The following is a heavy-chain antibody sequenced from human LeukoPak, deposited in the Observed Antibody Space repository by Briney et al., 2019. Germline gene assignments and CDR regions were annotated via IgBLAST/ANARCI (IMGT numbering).Heavy chain of an antibody. CDR2: IKQDGSEK. CDR3: ARRYFDL. CDR1: GFTFDSYW. Sequence: PGGSLRLSCVASGFTFDSYWMGWVRQAPGKGLEWVANIKQDGSEKHYVDSVKGRFIISRDNARNSLYLQMNNLRVEDTAVYYCARRYFDLWGRGTLVTVSS. J-gene: IGHJ2*01. V-gene: IGHV3-7*03.